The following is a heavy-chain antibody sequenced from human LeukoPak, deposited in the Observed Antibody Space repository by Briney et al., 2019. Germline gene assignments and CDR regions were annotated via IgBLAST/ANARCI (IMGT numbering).Heavy chain of an antibody. J-gene: IGHJ6*03. CDR2: INHSGST. Sequence: SETLSLTCAVYGGSFSGYYWSWIRQPPGKGLEWIGEINHSGSTNYNPSLKSRVTISVDTSKNQFSLKLSSVTAADTAVYYCARLKRGSGSYYTSYYYYYYMDVWGKGTTVTISS. CDR3: ARLKRGSGSYYTSYYYYYYMDV. V-gene: IGHV4-34*01. CDR1: GGSFSGYY. D-gene: IGHD3-10*01.